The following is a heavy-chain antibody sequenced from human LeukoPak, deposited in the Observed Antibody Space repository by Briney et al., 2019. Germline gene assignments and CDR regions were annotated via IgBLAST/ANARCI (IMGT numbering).Heavy chain of an antibody. D-gene: IGHD2-2*01. Sequence: GGSLRLSCGASGFTFSSYDMHWVRQATGKGLEWVSDIGIAGDTYYRGSVKGRFTISRENAKNSLYLQMSNLRAGDTAVYYSARVSTSRYDIWGRGTLVTVSS. V-gene: IGHV3-13*01. J-gene: IGHJ3*02. CDR1: GFTFSSYD. CDR2: IGIAGDT. CDR3: ARVSTSRYDI.